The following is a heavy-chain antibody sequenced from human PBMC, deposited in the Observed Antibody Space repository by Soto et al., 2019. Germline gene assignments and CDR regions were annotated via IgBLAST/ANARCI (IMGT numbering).Heavy chain of an antibody. CDR2: IIPISRTP. CDR1: GLTFRSDS. D-gene: IGHD5-12*01. Sequence: QVQLVQSEAEVKKPGSSVKVSCKSSGLTFRSDSISWVRQAPGQGLEWMGGIIPISRTPTYAQKFQGRVTISADESTRTAYMEVTSLTFEDTAVYYCARGVASSDWGQGTLLTVSS. J-gene: IGHJ4*02. CDR3: ARGVASSD. V-gene: IGHV1-69*01.